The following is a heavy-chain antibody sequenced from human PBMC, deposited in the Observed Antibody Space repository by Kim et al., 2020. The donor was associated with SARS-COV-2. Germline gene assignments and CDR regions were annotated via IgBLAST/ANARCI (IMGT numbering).Heavy chain of an antibody. CDR3: ARGLSVYNWNYHWFDP. CDR2: IGTAGDT. J-gene: IGHJ5*02. Sequence: GGSLRLSCAASGFTFSSYDMHWVRQATGKGLEWVSAIGTAGDTYYPGSVKGRFTISRENAKNSLYLQMNSLRAGDTAVYYCARGLSVYNWNYHWFDPWGQGTLVTVSS. D-gene: IGHD1-7*01. CDR1: GFTFSSYD. V-gene: IGHV3-13*04.